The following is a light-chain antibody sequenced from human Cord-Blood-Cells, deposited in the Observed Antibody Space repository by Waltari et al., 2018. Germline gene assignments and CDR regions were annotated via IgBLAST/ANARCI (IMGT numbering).Light chain of an antibody. V-gene: IGLV2-14*01. Sequence: QSALTQPASVSGSPGPSITISCTGTSSDVGGYTSVSYYQQHPGKAPKLMIYEVSNRPSGVSNRFSGSKSGNTASLTISGLQAEDEADYYCSSYTSSSTYVVFGGGTKLTVL. CDR3: SSYTSSSTYVV. CDR2: EVS. CDR1: SSDVGGYTS. J-gene: IGLJ2*01.